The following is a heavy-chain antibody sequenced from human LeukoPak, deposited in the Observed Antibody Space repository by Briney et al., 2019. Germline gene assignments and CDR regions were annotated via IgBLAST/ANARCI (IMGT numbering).Heavy chain of an antibody. V-gene: IGHV3-9*01. Sequence: GGSLRLSCAASGFTFDDYAMHWVRQAPGKGLEWVSGISWNSGSIGYADSVKGRFTISRDNAKNSLYLQMNSLRAEDTALYYCAKDQVAVAGIVWGQGTLVTVSS. CDR1: GFTFDDYA. D-gene: IGHD6-19*01. J-gene: IGHJ4*02. CDR3: AKDQVAVAGIV. CDR2: ISWNSGSI.